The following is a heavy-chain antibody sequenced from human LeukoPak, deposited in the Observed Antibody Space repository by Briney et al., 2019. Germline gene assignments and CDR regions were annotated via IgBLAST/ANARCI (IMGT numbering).Heavy chain of an antibody. CDR3: ARGYSGYDWAYYFDY. V-gene: IGHV4-4*07. D-gene: IGHD5-12*01. Sequence: SETLSLTCAVSGGSISSYYWSWIRQPAGKGLEWIGRIYTSGSTNYNPSLKSRVTMSVDTSKNQFSLKLNSVTAADTAVYYCARGYSGYDWAYYFDYWGQGTLVTVSS. CDR2: IYTSGST. CDR1: GGSISSYY. J-gene: IGHJ4*02.